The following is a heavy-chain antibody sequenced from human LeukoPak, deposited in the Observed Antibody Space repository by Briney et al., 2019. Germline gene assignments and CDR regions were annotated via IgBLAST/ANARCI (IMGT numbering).Heavy chain of an antibody. CDR3: ARDNGRTILQH. V-gene: IGHV3-23*01. Sequence: HTGGSLRLSCSASGFTFTRFAMTWVRQAPGEGLEWVSIIPDNGRNTYYADSVKGRFTISRDNSKNTLYLQMNSLRAEDTAVYYCARDNGRTILQHWGQGTLVTVSS. CDR2: IPDNGRNT. D-gene: IGHD1-14*01. J-gene: IGHJ1*01. CDR1: GFTFTRFA.